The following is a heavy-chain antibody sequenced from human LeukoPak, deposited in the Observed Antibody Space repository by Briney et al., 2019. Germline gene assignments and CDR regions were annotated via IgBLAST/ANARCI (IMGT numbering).Heavy chain of an antibody. J-gene: IGHJ4*02. CDR3: ARNRSEPLGNAGSFDY. CDR2: IYYSGST. D-gene: IGHD3-10*01. Sequence: PSETLSLTCTVSGGSISSSSYYWGWIRQPPGKGLEWIGSIYYSGSTYYNPSLKSRVTISADTSKRHFSLKLSSVTAADTAVYYCARNRSEPLGNAGSFDYWGQGTQVTVSS. CDR1: GGSISSSSYY. V-gene: IGHV4-39*02.